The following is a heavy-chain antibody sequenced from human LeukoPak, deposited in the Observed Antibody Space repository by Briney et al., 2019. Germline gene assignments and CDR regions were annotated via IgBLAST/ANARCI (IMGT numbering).Heavy chain of an antibody. J-gene: IGHJ6*04. CDR3: AKGGPYCDGSGPLDA. D-gene: IGHD2-21*01. CDR2: ISGDGSMT. V-gene: IGHV3-43*02. CDR1: GFTFGDYA. Sequence: GGSLRLSCAASGFTFGDYAMHWVRQVPGEGLEWVSLISGDGSMTYYADSVKGRFTISRVNSKNPLYLQLNSLTTEDTAFFYCAKGGPYCDGSGPLDAWGKGTTVTVSS.